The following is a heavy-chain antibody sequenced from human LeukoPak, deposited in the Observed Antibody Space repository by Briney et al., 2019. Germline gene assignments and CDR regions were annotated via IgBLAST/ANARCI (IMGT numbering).Heavy chain of an antibody. V-gene: IGHV1-46*01. CDR3: ARAGSHYDILTGYLSFDY. D-gene: IGHD3-9*01. CDR2: INPSGGST. CDR1: GYTFTGYY. Sequence: GASVKVSCKASGYTFTGYYMHWVRQAPGQGLEWMGIINPSGGSTSYAQKFQGRVTMTRDTSTSTVYMELSSLRSEDTAVYYCARAGSHYDILTGYLSFDYWGQGTLVTVSS. J-gene: IGHJ4*02.